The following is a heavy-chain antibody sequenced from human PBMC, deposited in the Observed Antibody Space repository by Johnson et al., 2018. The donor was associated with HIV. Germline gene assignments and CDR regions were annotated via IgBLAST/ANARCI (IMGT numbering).Heavy chain of an antibody. CDR3: ARDRGDSGSYTGAFDI. CDR1: GFTFDDYG. Sequence: VQLVESGGGVVRPGGSLRLSCAASGFTFDDYGMSWVRQAPGKGLEWVSGINWNGGSTGYADSVKGRFTISRDNAKNSLYVQMKSLRAEDTALYYCARDRGDSGSYTGAFDIWGQGTMVTVSS. D-gene: IGHD1-26*01. J-gene: IGHJ3*02. V-gene: IGHV3-20*04. CDR2: INWNGGST.